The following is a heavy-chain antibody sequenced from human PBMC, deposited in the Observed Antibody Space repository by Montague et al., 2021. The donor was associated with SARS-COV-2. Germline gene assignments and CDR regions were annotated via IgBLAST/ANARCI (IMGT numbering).Heavy chain of an antibody. CDR3: ARRSLGYCSGGSCYSAFDP. CDR2: IYYSGST. J-gene: IGHJ5*02. Sequence: SETLFLTCTVSGGSISSYYWSWIRQPPGKGLEWIGYIYYSGSTNYNPSLKGRVTISVDTSKYQFSLKLSSVTAADTAVYYCARRSLGYCSGGSCYSAFDPWGQGTLVTVSS. CDR1: GGSISSYY. D-gene: IGHD2-15*01. V-gene: IGHV4-59*01.